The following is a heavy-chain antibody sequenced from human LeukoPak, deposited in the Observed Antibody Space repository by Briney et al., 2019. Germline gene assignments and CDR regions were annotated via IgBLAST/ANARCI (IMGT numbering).Heavy chain of an antibody. J-gene: IGHJ4*02. CDR1: GFTFSSYG. CDR3: VRRGSKTYDFDY. V-gene: IGHV3-33*08. D-gene: IGHD3-16*01. CDR2: IWSDGSQK. Sequence: GGSLRLSCAASGFTFSSYGMHWVRQAPGKGLEWVAVIWSDGSQKYYADSVKGRFAISRDNSKETLDLQMNSLRAEDTALYYCVRRGSKTYDFDYWGQGTLVIVSP.